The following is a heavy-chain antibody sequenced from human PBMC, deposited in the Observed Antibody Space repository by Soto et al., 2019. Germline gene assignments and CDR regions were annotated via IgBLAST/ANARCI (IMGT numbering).Heavy chain of an antibody. D-gene: IGHD7-27*01. V-gene: IGHV1-69*02. CDR1: GGTFSSYT. J-gene: IGHJ4*02. Sequence: QVQLVQSGAEVKKPGSSVKVSCKASGGTFSSYTISWVRQAPGQGLEWMGRIIPILGIANYAQKFQGRVTITADKSTSTAYMELSSLRSEDTAVYYCPRGSWAEYYFDYWGQGTLVTVSS. CDR3: PRGSWAEYYFDY. CDR2: IIPILGIA.